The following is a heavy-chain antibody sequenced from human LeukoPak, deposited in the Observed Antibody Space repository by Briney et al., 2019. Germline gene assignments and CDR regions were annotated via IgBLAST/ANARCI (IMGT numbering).Heavy chain of an antibody. J-gene: IGHJ4*02. V-gene: IGHV4-39*01. D-gene: IGHD3-22*01. CDR3: ARRGLHYYQGSGYSQGTYFDS. Sequence: PSETLSLTCIVSGASITTTTYFWAWIRQAPGMGLEWIGNIDNSGGTSYNPSLESRVTISVDTSKNQFSLKLSSMTAADTAIYYCARRGLHYYQGSGYSQGTYFDSWGQGTLVTVSS. CDR1: GASITTTTYF. CDR2: IDNSGGT.